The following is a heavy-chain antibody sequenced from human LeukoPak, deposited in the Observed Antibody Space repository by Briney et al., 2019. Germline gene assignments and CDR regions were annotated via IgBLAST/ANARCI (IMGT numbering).Heavy chain of an antibody. V-gene: IGHV3-30*04. Sequence: PGRSLRLSCAASGFSFSNYAFHWVRQAPGRGLEWVALISNDESSKQYADSVKGRFTISRDNSKNTVYLQMNSLRPEDTAVFYCARGDGPGSYLIDYWGQGTLVTISS. CDR1: GFSFSNYA. D-gene: IGHD3-10*01. CDR2: ISNDESSK. J-gene: IGHJ4*02. CDR3: ARGDGPGSYLIDY.